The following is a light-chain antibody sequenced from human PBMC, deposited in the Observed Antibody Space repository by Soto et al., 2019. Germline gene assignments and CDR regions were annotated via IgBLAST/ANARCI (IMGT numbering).Light chain of an antibody. CDR1: QSVSTY. CDR2: GAS. Sequence: EIVLTQSPATLSLSPGERATLSCRASQSVSTYLAWYQHKPGQAHRLLIYGASSRATGIPDRFSGSGSGTDFTLTIRRLEPEDFAVYYCKQYDTSPRTFGQGTKVDI. CDR3: KQYDTSPRT. V-gene: IGKV3-20*01. J-gene: IGKJ1*01.